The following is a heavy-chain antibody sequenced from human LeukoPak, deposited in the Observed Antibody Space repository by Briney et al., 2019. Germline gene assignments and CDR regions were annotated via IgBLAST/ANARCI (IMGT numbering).Heavy chain of an antibody. V-gene: IGHV1-18*01. CDR2: INTYSDRT. J-gene: IGHJ4*02. D-gene: IGHD1-26*01. CDR3: ARGSYYVH. CDR1: GYTFTNYG. Sequence: ASVKVSCKASGYTFTNYGISWVRQAPGQRLEWMGWINTYSDRTKYAQNFQGRLTMTTDTSTSTAYMDLRGLTSDDTAMYYCARGSYYVHWGQGALVTVSS.